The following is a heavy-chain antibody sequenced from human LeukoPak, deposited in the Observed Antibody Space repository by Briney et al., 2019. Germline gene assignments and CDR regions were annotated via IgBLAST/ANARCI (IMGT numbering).Heavy chain of an antibody. D-gene: IGHD5-12*01. CDR3: ARRGGYDFNDAFDI. Sequence: GESLKIACKGSGYSFTSYWISWVRQMPGKGLEWMGRIDPSDSYTNYSPSFQGHVTISADKSISTAYLQWSSLKASDTAMYYCARRGGYDFNDAFDIWGQGTMVTVSS. V-gene: IGHV5-10-1*01. J-gene: IGHJ3*02. CDR1: GYSFTSYW. CDR2: IDPSDSYT.